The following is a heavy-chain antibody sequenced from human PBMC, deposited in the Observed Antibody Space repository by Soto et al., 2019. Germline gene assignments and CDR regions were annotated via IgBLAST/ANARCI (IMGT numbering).Heavy chain of an antibody. V-gene: IGHV3-23*01. D-gene: IGHD2-15*01. CDR2: ISGSGGST. CDR1: GFTFSSYA. J-gene: IGHJ6*03. CDR3: AKDLSDAGYCSGGSCYGGTASDYYYYMDV. Sequence: GGSLRLSCAASGFTFSSYAMSWVRQAPGKGLEWVSAISGSGGSTYYADSVKGRFTISRDNSKNTLYLQMNSLRAEDTDVHYCAKDLSDAGYCSGGSCYGGTASDYYYYMDVWGKGTTVTVSS.